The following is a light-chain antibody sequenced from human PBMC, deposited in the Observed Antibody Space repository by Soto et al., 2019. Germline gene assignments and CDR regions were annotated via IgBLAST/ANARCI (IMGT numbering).Light chain of an antibody. CDR2: GAS. CDR3: QQYNKWPLT. CDR1: QSASID. V-gene: IGKV3-15*01. Sequence: EIVLTQSPGTLSLSPGERATLSCRASQSASIDLAWYQQTPGQAPRLLIYGASTRATGIPVRFSGSASGTEFTLTISSLKSEDFTVYYCQQYNKWPLTFGQGTKVDIK. J-gene: IGKJ1*01.